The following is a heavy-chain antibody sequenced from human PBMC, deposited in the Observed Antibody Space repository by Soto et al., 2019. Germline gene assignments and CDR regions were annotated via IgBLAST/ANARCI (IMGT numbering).Heavy chain of an antibody. Sequence: PSETLSLTCTVSGGSISSYYWSWIRQPPGKGLEWIGYIYYTGSTDYNPSLKSRVTMSVDTSKNQFSLKLGSVTAADTAVYYCALCIAAAGTWWFDPWGQGTLVTVSS. CDR3: ALCIAAAGTWWFDP. D-gene: IGHD6-13*01. CDR1: GGSISSYY. J-gene: IGHJ5*02. V-gene: IGHV4-59*01. CDR2: IYYTGST.